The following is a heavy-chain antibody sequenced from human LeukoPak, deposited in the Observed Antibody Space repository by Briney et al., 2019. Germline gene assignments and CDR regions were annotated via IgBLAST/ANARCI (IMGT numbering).Heavy chain of an antibody. D-gene: IGHD3-22*01. Sequence: KASETLSLTCTVSGGSINSYYWSWIRQPPGKGLEWIGYIYYSGSTNYNPSLKSRVTISVDTSKNQFSLKLRSVTAADTAVYYCARVTGYMIEDYFDYWGQGTLVTVSS. CDR1: GGSINSYY. CDR3: ARVTGYMIEDYFDY. CDR2: IYYSGST. V-gene: IGHV4-59*01. J-gene: IGHJ4*02.